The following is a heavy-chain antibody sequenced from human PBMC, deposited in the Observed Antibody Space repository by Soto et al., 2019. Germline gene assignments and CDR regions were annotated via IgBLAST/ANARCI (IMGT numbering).Heavy chain of an antibody. D-gene: IGHD3-10*01. Sequence: QVQLVQSGAEVKKPGSLVKVSCKASGGTFSSYAISWVRQAPGQGLEWMGGIIPIFGTANYAQKFQGRVTSTADESTSTAYMELSSLRSEDTAVYYCARDSAGYGSSSYYYYYGMDVWGQGTTVTVSS. J-gene: IGHJ6*02. V-gene: IGHV1-69*01. CDR1: GGTFSSYA. CDR3: ARDSAGYGSSSYYYYYGMDV. CDR2: IIPIFGTA.